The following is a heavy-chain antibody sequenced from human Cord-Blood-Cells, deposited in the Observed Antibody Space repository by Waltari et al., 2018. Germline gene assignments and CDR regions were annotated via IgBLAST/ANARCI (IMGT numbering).Heavy chain of an antibody. D-gene: IGHD6-6*01. J-gene: IGHJ4*02. CDR1: GYTFPGYY. CDR2: INPNSGGT. CDR3: ARGGPSRSSSVDY. Sequence: QVQLVQSGAEVKKPGASVKVSCKASGYTFPGYYLHWVRQAPGQGLEWMGLINPNSGGTNYAQQFQGRVTMPRDTSISTAYMELSRLRSDDTAVYYCARGGPSRSSSVDYWGQGTLVTVSS. V-gene: IGHV1-2*02.